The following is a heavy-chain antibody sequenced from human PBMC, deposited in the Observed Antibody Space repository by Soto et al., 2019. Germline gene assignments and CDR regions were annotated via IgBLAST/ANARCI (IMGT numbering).Heavy chain of an antibody. J-gene: IGHJ4*02. CDR2: IIPIFGTA. CDR3: ARENTYYYDSSGYSFDY. CDR1: GGTFSSYA. V-gene: IGHV1-69*12. D-gene: IGHD3-22*01. Sequence: QVQLVQSGAEVKKPGSSVKVSCKASGGTFSSYAISWVRQAPGQGLEWMGGIIPIFGTANYAQKFQGRVTLTADESTSTADMELSSLRSEDTAVYYCARENTYYYDSSGYSFDYWGQGTLVTVSS.